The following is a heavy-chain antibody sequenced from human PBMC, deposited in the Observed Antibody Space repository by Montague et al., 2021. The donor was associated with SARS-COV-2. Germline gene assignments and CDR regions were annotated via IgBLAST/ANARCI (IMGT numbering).Heavy chain of an antibody. CDR2: IKQDGSEK. D-gene: IGHD3-10*01. J-gene: IGHJ6*02. V-gene: IGHV3-7*01. Sequence: SLRLSCAVSGFTFSSYWMSWVRQAPGKGLEWVANIKQDGSEKYYVDSVKGRFTISRDNAKNSLYLQMNSLRAEDTAVYYCARDGSGSYSNYYYYYGMDVWGQGTTVTVSS. CDR3: ARDGSGSYSNYYYYYGMDV. CDR1: GFTFSSYW.